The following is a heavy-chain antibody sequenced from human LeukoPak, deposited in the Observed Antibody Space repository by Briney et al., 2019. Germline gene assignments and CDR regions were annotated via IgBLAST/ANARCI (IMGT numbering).Heavy chain of an antibody. Sequence: SETLSLTCAVSGGSFSGFRWHWIRQPPGKGPEWIGEINYSGGTTYNPSLKSRVTISVDTSKIQFSLNLSSVTAADTAVYYCARHLPYQPIDYWGQGTLVTVSS. CDR2: INYSGGT. CDR3: ARHLPYQPIDY. CDR1: GGSFSGFR. V-gene: IGHV4-34*01. D-gene: IGHD2-2*01. J-gene: IGHJ4*02.